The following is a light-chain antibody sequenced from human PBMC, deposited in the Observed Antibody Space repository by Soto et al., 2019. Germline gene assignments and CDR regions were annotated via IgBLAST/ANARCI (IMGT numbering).Light chain of an antibody. CDR1: QSVSSSF. V-gene: IGKV3-20*01. CDR3: QQYGSSPFT. Sequence: EIVLTQSPGTLSLSPGERATLSCRASQSVSSSFLAWYQQKPGQAPRLLIYGASIRATGIPDRFSGSGSGTDFPLTISRVEPEDFAVYYCQQYGSSPFTFGQGTKVEIK. J-gene: IGKJ1*01. CDR2: GAS.